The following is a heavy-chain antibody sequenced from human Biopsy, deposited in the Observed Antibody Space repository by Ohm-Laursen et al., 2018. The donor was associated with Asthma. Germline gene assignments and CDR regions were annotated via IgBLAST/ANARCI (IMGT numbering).Heavy chain of an antibody. CDR1: GGTFNTYV. CDR3: ARKAGPCISRTCYSLDF. Sequence: GASVKVSCKSLGGTFNTYVIGWVRQAPGQGLEWVGGINSVFGTTTYPQKFQDRATITADDSTSTVYMELSSLRSEDTAVYYCARKAGPCISRTCYSLDFWGQGTLVTVSS. V-gene: IGHV1-69*13. CDR2: INSVFGTT. J-gene: IGHJ4*02. D-gene: IGHD2-2*01.